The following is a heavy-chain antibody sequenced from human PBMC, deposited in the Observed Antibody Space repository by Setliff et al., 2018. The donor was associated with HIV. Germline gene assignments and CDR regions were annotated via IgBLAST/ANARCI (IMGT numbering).Heavy chain of an antibody. CDR1: GYTFRNKG. CDR3: ARVLIGGRDIVVGAHDY. D-gene: IGHD2-15*01. V-gene: IGHV1-18*01. CDR2: ISVDSGDS. J-gene: IGHJ4*02. Sequence: ASVKVSCKASGYTFRNKGLSWVRQAPGQGPEWMGWISVDSGDSYYGQKFQDRVIMTADTSTNTAYMELRSLRSDDSAIYYCARVLIGGRDIVVGAHDYWGQGTLVTVSS.